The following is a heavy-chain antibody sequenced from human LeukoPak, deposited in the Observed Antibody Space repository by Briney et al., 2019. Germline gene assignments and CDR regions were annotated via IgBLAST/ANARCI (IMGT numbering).Heavy chain of an antibody. V-gene: IGHV4-30-4*08. Sequence: SETLSLTCAVYGGSFSGYYWSWIRQPPGKGLEWIGYIYYSGSTYYNPSLKSRVTISVDTSKNQFSLKLSSVTAADTAVYYCARFSDSSSWHFDYWGQGTLVTVSS. D-gene: IGHD6-13*01. J-gene: IGHJ4*02. CDR3: ARFSDSSSWHFDY. CDR2: IYYSGST. CDR1: GGSFSGYY.